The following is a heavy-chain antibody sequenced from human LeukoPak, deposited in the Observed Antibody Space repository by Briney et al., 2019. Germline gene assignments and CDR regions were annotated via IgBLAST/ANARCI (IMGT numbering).Heavy chain of an antibody. CDR1: GGSISSGGYY. V-gene: IGHV4-31*03. Sequence: SETLSLTCTVSGGSISSGGYYWSWIRQHPGKGLEWIGYIYYSGSTYYNPSLKSRVTISVDTSKHQFSLKLSSVTAADTAVYYCARDGTYGSGSYSKGFDYWGQGTLVTVSS. J-gene: IGHJ4*02. CDR2: IYYSGST. CDR3: ARDGTYGSGSYSKGFDY. D-gene: IGHD3-10*01.